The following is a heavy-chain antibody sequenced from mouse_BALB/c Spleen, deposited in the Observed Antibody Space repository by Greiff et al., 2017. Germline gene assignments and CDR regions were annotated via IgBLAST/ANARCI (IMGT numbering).Heavy chain of an antibody. CDR3: ARDTDGYYFDD. CDR1: GFTFSSYG. J-gene: IGHJ2*01. V-gene: IGHV5-6-3*01. Sequence: DVQLVESGGGLVQPGGSLKLSCAASGFTFSSYGMSWVRQTPDKRLELVATINSNGGSTYYPDSVKGRFTISRDNAKNTLYLQMSSLKSEDTAMYYCARDTDGYYFDDWGQGTTLTVSS. D-gene: IGHD2-3*01. CDR2: INSNGGST.